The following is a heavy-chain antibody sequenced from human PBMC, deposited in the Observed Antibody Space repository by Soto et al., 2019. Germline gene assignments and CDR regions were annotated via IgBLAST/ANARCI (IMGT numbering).Heavy chain of an antibody. V-gene: IGHV4-38-2*02. J-gene: IGHJ6*02. CDR1: GFPISSASS. CDR3: ARVTMVIRDSDHFGVDV. Sequence: PSETLSLTCLVSGFPISSASSWGWIRQPPGKGLEWIGSISHSGTTSYSPSLTSRVSISVDTSKNQVSLKLTSVTAADTAVYFCARVTMVIRDSDHFGVDVWGHGTTVTVSS. D-gene: IGHD4-17*01. CDR2: ISHSGTT.